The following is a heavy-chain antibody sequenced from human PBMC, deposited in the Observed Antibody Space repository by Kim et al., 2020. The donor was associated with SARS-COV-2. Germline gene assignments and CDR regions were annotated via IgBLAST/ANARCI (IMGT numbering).Heavy chain of an antibody. D-gene: IGHD1-26*01. CDR3: AKAGGGYFDY. CDR1: GFTFDDYA. J-gene: IGHJ4*02. Sequence: GGSLRLSCAASGFTFDDYAMHWVRQAPGKGLEWVSGISWNSGSIGYADSVKGRFTISRDNAKNSLNLQMNSLRAEDTALYYCAKAGGGYFDYWGQGTLVTVSS. CDR2: ISWNSGSI. V-gene: IGHV3-9*01.